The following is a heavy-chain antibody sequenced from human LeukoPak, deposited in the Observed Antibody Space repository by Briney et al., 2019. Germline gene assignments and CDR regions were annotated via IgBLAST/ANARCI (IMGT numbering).Heavy chain of an antibody. V-gene: IGHV4-59*01. Sequence: SETLSLTCTVSGGSISLYYWSWIRQPPGKGLEWIGYFYDTRSPKYNPSLERRVTISVDMSSNQFSLNLTSVIAADTAVYYCARGRGSLTYWGQGTLASVSS. CDR2: FYDTRSP. D-gene: IGHD3-10*01. CDR1: GGSISLYY. CDR3: ARGRGSLTY. J-gene: IGHJ4*02.